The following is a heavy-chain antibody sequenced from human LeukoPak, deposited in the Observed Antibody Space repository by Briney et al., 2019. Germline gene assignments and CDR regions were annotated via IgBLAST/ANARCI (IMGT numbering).Heavy chain of an antibody. CDR3: TSAGSYWVDS. CDR2: TDYRGST. CDR1: GGSISSSSYY. J-gene: IGHJ4*02. D-gene: IGHD3-10*01. Sequence: SETLSLTCTVSGGSISSSSYYWGWIRQPPGKGLEWIGSTDYRGSTYYNPSLESRVSISVDTSKNQFSLKLSSVTAADVAVYYCTSAGSYWVDSWGQGTLVTVSS. V-gene: IGHV4-39*01.